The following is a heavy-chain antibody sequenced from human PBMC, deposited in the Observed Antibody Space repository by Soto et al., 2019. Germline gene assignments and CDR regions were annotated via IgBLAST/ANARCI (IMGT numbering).Heavy chain of an antibody. CDR3: ATLRLRKYDFDY. V-gene: IGHV4-39*01. CDR2: IYYSGST. J-gene: IGHJ4*02. Sequence: SETLSLTCTVSGGSISSNSYYWGWIRQPPGKGLEWIGNIYYSGSTNYNPSLKSRVTISVDTPKNQFSLKLSSVTAADTSVYYCATLRLRKYDFDYWGQGTLVTVSS. CDR1: GGSISSNSYY.